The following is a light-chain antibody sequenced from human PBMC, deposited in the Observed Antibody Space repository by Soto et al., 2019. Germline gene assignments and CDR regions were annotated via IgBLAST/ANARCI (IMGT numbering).Light chain of an antibody. CDR3: TSFTSSTTYV. CDR2: EVS. V-gene: IGLV2-14*01. CDR1: SSDVGGYNY. Sequence: LTQPASVSGSPGQSVTISCTGTSSDVGGYNYVCWYQHHPGKAPKLIISEVSNRPSGVSDRFSGSKSGNTASLTISGLQPEDEADYYCTSFTSSTTYVFGTGTKVTVL. J-gene: IGLJ1*01.